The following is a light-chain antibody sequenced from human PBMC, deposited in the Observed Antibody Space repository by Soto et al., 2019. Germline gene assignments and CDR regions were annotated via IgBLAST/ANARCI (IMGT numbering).Light chain of an antibody. V-gene: IGKV1-17*01. J-gene: IGKJ1*01. CDR2: ATS. Sequence: IQITHSPSSLPASVGDRDTITYWASQGIRDDLGWYQQKPGKAPKRLIYATSSLRSGVPSRFSGSGSGTYFTLTISSLQPEDFATYYCQQYYSYPWTFGQGTKVDIK. CDR1: QGIRDD. CDR3: QQYYSYPWT.